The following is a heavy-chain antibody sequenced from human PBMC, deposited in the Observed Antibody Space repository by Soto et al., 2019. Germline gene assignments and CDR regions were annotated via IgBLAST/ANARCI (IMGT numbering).Heavy chain of an antibody. J-gene: IGHJ5*02. CDR3: ARTDGELRRFDP. D-gene: IGHD1-7*01. CDR1: GGSISSGAYS. Sequence: PSETLSLTCTVSGGSISSGAYSWTWIRQSPGKGLEWIGYIFHSGSTYSSPSLKSRLSLSVDTSQNQFSLTLRSVTAADTAMYYCARTDGELRRFDPWGQGTLVTVSS. V-gene: IGHV4-31*03. CDR2: IFHSGST.